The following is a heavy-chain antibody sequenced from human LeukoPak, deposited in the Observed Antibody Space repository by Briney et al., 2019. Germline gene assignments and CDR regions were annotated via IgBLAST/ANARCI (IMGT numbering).Heavy chain of an antibody. D-gene: IGHD3-22*01. CDR1: GYTFTGYY. Sequence: GASVKVSCKASGYTFTGYYMHWVRQAPGQGLEWMGWINPNSGGTNYAQKFQGRVTMTRDTSISTAYMELSRLRSDDTAVYYCARESTMIVVVYDAFDIWGQGTMVTVSS. V-gene: IGHV1-2*02. J-gene: IGHJ3*02. CDR3: ARESTMIVVVYDAFDI. CDR2: INPNSGGT.